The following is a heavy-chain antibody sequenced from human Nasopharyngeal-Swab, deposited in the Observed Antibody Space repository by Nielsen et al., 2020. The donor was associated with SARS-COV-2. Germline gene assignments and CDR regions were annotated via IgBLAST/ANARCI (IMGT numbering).Heavy chain of an antibody. CDR3: ARVDVHDAFDI. CDR1: EFAFSSYW. CDR2: INGDGTRT. J-gene: IGHJ3*02. Sequence: GESLKISCAASEFAFSSYWMHWVRQAPEKGLVWVSRINGDGTRTNYADSVKGRFTISRDNAKNTLYLQMNSLRAEDTAVYYCARVDVHDAFDIWGQGTMVTVSS. V-gene: IGHV3-74*01. D-gene: IGHD3-16*01.